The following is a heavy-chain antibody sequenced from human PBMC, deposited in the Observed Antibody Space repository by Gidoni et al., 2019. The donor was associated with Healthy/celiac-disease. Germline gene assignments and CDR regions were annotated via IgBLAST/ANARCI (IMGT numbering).Heavy chain of an antibody. CDR3: ARDLVVVVPAAMGDAFDI. D-gene: IGHD2-2*01. Sequence: EVQLVESGGGLVKPGGSLRLSCAASGFTFSSYSMNWVRQAPGKGLEWGSSISSSSSYIYYADSVKGRFTISRDNAKNSLYLQMNSLRAEDTAVYYCARDLVVVVPAAMGDAFDIWGQGTMVTVSS. CDR2: ISSSSSYI. J-gene: IGHJ3*02. CDR1: GFTFSSYS. V-gene: IGHV3-21*01.